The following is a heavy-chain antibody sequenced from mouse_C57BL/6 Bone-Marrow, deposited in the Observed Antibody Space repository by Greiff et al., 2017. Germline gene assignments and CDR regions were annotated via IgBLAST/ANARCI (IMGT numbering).Heavy chain of an antibody. CDR2: IWSDGST. Sequence: VQLVESGPGLVAPSQSLSITCTVSGFSLTSYGVHWVRQPPGKGLEWLVVIWSDGSTTYNSALKSRLGISKVNSKSQVFLKMNSLQTYDTAMYYCASHYDYDLYAMDYWGQGTSVTVSS. CDR3: ASHYDYDLYAMDY. V-gene: IGHV2-6*03. D-gene: IGHD2-4*01. J-gene: IGHJ4*01. CDR1: GFSLTSYG.